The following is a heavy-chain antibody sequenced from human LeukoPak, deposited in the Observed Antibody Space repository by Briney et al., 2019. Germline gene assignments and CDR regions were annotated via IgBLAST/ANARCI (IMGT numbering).Heavy chain of an antibody. V-gene: IGHV4-34*01. CDR2: IDHSGST. J-gene: IGHJ4*02. D-gene: IGHD6-13*01. CDR3: ASAVTSSWYGEAFDY. CDR1: GGSFSGYD. Sequence: SETLSLTCAVYGGSFSGYDWSWIRQPPGKGLEWIGEIDHSGSTNYNPSLKSRVTISVDTSKNQFSLKPSSVTAADTAVYYCASAVTSSWYGEAFDYWGQGTLVTAPS.